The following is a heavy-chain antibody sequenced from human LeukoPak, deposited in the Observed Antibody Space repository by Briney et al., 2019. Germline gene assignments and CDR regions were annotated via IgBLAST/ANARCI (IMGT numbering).Heavy chain of an antibody. Sequence: GASVKVSCKASGYSFTGYGVSWVRQAPGQGLEWMGWISPYTGNTDYVHDLRGRVTVTADTSTNTVYMELRSLRSDDTAVYYCTREAEDLPDAITFLYWGQGTLVTVSS. J-gene: IGHJ4*02. CDR2: ISPYTGNT. D-gene: IGHD2-2*01. CDR3: TREAEDLPDAITFLY. CDR1: GYSFTGYG. V-gene: IGHV1-18*01.